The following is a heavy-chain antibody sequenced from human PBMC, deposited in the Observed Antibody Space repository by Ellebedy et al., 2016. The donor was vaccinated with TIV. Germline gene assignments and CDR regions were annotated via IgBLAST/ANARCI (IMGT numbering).Heavy chain of an antibody. V-gene: IGHV4-59*01. CDR1: GGSISGYY. Sequence: MPSETLSLTCTVSGGSISGYYWSWIRQPPGKGLEWIGFVYYSGYTNYNPSLKSRVTISVDTSRTQFSLKLTSVTAADTAVYYCARADSSGHYHYYYYGLDVWGQGTTVTVSS. J-gene: IGHJ6*02. CDR3: ARADSSGHYHYYYYGLDV. D-gene: IGHD3-22*01. CDR2: VYYSGYT.